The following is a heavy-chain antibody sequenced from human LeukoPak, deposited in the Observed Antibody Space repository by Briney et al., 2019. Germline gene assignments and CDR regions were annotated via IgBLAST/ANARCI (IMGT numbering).Heavy chain of an antibody. V-gene: IGHV3-21*01. CDR2: ISSSSYI. CDR1: GFTFSSDS. CDR3: ARDITMIVVVTSYFDY. D-gene: IGHD3-22*01. J-gene: IGHJ4*02. Sequence: GGSLRLSCAASGFTFSSDSMNWVRQAPGKGLEWVSSISSSSYIYYADSVKGRFTISRDNAKNSLYLQMNSLRAEDTAVYYCARDITMIVVVTSYFDYWGQGTLVTVSS.